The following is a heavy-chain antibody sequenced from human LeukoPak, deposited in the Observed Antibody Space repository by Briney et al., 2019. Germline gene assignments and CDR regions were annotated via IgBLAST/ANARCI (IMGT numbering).Heavy chain of an antibody. CDR2: INPSGGST. CDR3: VREIAMATTAPPLPLFDI. Sequence: ASVKASCKASGYTLTSYHMHRVRQAPGQGHEWMGIINPSGGSTNYAQKLQGRVTMTIDKSTTTAYLELRSLRSDDTAAYYCVREIAMATTAPPLPLFDIWGQGTMVTVSS. J-gene: IGHJ3*02. CDR1: GYTLTSYH. V-gene: IGHV1-46*01. D-gene: IGHD5-24*01.